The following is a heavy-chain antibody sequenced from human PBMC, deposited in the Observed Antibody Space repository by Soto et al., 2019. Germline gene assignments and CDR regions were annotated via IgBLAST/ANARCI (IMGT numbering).Heavy chain of an antibody. V-gene: IGHV4-31*03. Sequence: QVQLQESGPGLVKPSQTLSLTCTVSGGSISSGGYYWSWIRQHPGKGLEWIGYIYYSGSTYYNPSLKSRVTISVDTSKNQFALKLSSVTAADTAVYYCARGPRGYSWNDGPDYWGQGTLVTVSS. CDR1: GGSISSGGYY. J-gene: IGHJ4*02. CDR3: ARGPRGYSWNDGPDY. D-gene: IGHD1-1*01. CDR2: IYYSGST.